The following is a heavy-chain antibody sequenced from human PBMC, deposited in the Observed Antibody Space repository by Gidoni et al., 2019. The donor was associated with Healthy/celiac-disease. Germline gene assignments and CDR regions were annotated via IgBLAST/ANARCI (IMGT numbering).Heavy chain of an antibody. J-gene: IGHJ4*02. Sequence: EVQLVGTGGGLIQHGGSLSLSCAASRFTFSRNYMSWVRTAPGKGLEWVSVIYSGGSTDYADYVKGRLTIFRDNSKNTLYLQMNSRRAEDTAVYYCARDLSGLSDYYDSSGYWGQGTLVTVSS. CDR1: RFTFSRNY. V-gene: IGHV3-53*02. CDR2: IYSGGST. CDR3: ARDLSGLSDYYDSSGY. D-gene: IGHD3-22*01.